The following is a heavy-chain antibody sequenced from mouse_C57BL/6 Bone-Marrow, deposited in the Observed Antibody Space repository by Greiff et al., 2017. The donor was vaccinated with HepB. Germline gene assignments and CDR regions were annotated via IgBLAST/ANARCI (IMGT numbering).Heavy chain of an antibody. CDR2: IYPGSGST. CDR1: GYTFTSYW. V-gene: IGHV1-55*01. Sequence: QVQLQQPGAELVKPGASVKMSCKASGYTFTSYWITWVKQRPGQGLEWIGDIYPGSGSTNYNEKFKSKATLTVDTSSSTAYMQLSSLTSEDSAVYYGARRDYYGSSFYFDYWGQGTTLTVSS. J-gene: IGHJ2*01. CDR3: ARRDYYGSSFYFDY. D-gene: IGHD1-1*01.